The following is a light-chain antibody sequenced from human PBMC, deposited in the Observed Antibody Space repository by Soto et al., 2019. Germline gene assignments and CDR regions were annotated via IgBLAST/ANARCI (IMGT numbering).Light chain of an antibody. CDR1: QDISSS. J-gene: IGKJ4*01. V-gene: IGKV1-13*02. CDR3: QQTKSYPST. Sequence: AIQLTQSPSSLSASVGDRVTITCRASQDISSSLAWYQQKAGKAPKLLIYGASILQSGVPSGYSGGGFGTDFSLTTSSLRAEDFSIYFCQQTKSYPSTFGGGTRVEI. CDR2: GAS.